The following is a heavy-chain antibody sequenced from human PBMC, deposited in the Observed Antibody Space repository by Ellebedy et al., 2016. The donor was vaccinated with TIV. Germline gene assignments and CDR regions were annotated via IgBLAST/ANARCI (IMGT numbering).Heavy chain of an antibody. J-gene: IGHJ3*02. V-gene: IGHV3-74*01. CDR1: GFTFSSYS. CDR2: INSDGSST. CDR3: ARAGYDYVWGSYRPDPDADAFDI. Sequence: GESLKISCAASGFTFSSYSMNWVRQAPGKGLVWVSRINSDGSSTSYADSVKGRFTISRDNAKNTLYLQMNSLRAEDTAVYYCARAGYDYVWGSYRPDPDADAFDIWGQGTMVTVSS. D-gene: IGHD3-16*02.